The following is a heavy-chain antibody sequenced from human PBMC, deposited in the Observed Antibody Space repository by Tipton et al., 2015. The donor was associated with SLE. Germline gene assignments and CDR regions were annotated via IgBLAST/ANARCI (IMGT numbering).Heavy chain of an antibody. J-gene: IGHJ3*02. CDR3: ARDLRYFDWLLSDGFDI. CDR2: ISAYNGNT. CDR1: GYTFTSYG. Sequence: QSGAEVKKPGASVKVSCKASGYTFTSYGISWVRQAPGQGLEWMGWISAYNGNTNYAQKLQGRVTMTTDTSTSTAYMELRSLRSDDTAVYYCARDLRYFDWLLSDGFDIWGQGTMVPVSS. D-gene: IGHD3-9*01. V-gene: IGHV1-18*01.